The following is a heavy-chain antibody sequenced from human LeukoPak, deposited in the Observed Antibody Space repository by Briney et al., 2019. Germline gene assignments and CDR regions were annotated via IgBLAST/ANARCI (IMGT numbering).Heavy chain of an antibody. CDR3: ASLSSSIAAPT. CDR1: GFTFSDSL. J-gene: IGHJ5*02. V-gene: IGHV3-7*01. Sequence: GGSLRLSCAASGFTFSDSLMHWVRQAPGKGLEWVANIKQDGSEKYYVDSVKGRFTISRDNAKNSLYLQMNSLRAEDTAVYYCASLSSSIAAPTWGQGTLVTVSS. D-gene: IGHD6-6*01. CDR2: IKQDGSEK.